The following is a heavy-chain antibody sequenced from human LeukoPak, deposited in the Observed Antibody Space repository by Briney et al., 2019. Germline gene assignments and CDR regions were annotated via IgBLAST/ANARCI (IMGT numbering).Heavy chain of an antibody. CDR2: ISSSGGTI. CDR3: AAIKGYSHLARPSLPYYYYGMDV. Sequence: GGSLRLSCAASGFTFSDYYMSWIRQAPGKGLEWVSYISSSGGTIYYADSVTRRFTISRDNAKNSLYLQMNSLRAEDTAVYYCAAIKGYSHLARPSLPYYYYGMDVWGQGTTVTVSS. D-gene: IGHD1-26*01. J-gene: IGHJ6*02. V-gene: IGHV3-11*01. CDR1: GFTFSDYY.